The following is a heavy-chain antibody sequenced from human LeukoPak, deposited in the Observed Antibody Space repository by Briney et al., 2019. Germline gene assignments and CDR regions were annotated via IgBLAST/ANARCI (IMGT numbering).Heavy chain of an antibody. V-gene: IGHV3-21*01. Sequence: PGGSLRLSCAMSGFNFNTYSMNWVRQAPVKGPEWVSSISSTSNYIYYAESVKGRFAVSRDNAKNSLYLQMNSLRADDTAVYYHYYGMDVWGQGTTVIVSS. CDR1: GFNFNTYS. CDR2: ISSTSNYI. CDR3: YYGMDV. J-gene: IGHJ6*02.